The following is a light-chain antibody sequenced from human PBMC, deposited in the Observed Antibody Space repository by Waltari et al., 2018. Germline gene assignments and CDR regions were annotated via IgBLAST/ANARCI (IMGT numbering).Light chain of an antibody. CDR1: NFGTTT. Sequence: SYELTQPRSVSLAPGQPARITCGGDNFGTTTVQWYQQKPPQAPALVIYGDSERPPGIPERFSGSTSGNTATLTISGVEAGDEADYYCQVWDSSPDQGLFGGGTRLTVL. J-gene: IGLJ2*01. CDR2: GDS. V-gene: IGLV3-21*01. CDR3: QVWDSSPDQGL.